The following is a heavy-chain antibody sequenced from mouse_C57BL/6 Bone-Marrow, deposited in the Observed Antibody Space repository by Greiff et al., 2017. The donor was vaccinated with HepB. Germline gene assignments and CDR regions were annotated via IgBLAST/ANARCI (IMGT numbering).Heavy chain of an antibody. D-gene: IGHD1-1*01. V-gene: IGHV1-82*01. Sequence: VQLQQSGPELVKPGASVKISCKASGYAFSSSWMNWVKQRPGKGLEWIGRIYPGDGDTNYNGKFKGKATLTADKSSSTAYMQLSSLTSEDSAVYFCAAPLITTVVATRIAMDYWGQGTSVTVSS. CDR3: AAPLITTVVATRIAMDY. CDR1: GYAFSSSW. J-gene: IGHJ4*01. CDR2: IYPGDGDT.